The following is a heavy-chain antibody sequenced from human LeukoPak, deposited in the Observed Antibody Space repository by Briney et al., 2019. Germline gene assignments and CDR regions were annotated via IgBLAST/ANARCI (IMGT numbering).Heavy chain of an antibody. CDR2: ISYSGIT. V-gene: IGHV4-61*01. D-gene: IGHD3-16*01. CDR1: GGSVSSGSYY. J-gene: IGHJ5*02. Sequence: PSETLSLTCNVSGGSVSSGSYYWSWIRQPPGKGLECIGYISYSGITNYNPSLKSRVTISVGTYKNQFSLKLSSVTAADTAVYYCAREDGANWFDPWGQGTLVTVSS. CDR3: AREDGANWFDP.